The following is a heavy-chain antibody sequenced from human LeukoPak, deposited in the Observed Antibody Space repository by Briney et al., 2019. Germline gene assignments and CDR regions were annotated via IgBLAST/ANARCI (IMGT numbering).Heavy chain of an antibody. D-gene: IGHD1-26*01. CDR1: GYTVTSYY. CDR2: LNPSGGSS. V-gene: IGHV1-46*01. Sequence: GASVKVSCKASGYTVTSYYMHWVRQAPGQGLEWMGILNPSGGSSNYAQKFQGRVTITTDESTSTAYMELSSLRSEDTAVYYCARGWPYSGSYGPFDYWGQGTLVTVSS. CDR3: ARGWPYSGSYGPFDY. J-gene: IGHJ4*02.